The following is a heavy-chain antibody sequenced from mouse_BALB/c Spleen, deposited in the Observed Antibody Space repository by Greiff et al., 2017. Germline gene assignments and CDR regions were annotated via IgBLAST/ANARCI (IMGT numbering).Heavy chain of an antibody. V-gene: IGHV5-6-5*01. CDR2: ISSGGST. CDR1: GFTFSSYA. CDR3: ATMITTRYYAMDY. D-gene: IGHD2-4*01. Sequence: EVKVVESGGGLVKPGGSLKLSCAASGFTFSSYAMSWVRQTPEKRLEWVASISSGGSTYYPDSVKGRFTISRDNARNILYLQMSSLRSEDTAMYYCATMITTRYYAMDYWGQGTSVTVAS. J-gene: IGHJ4*01.